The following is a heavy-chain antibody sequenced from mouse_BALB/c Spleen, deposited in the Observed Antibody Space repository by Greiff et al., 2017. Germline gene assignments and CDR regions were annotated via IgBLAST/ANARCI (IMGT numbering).Heavy chain of an antibody. CDR1: GYTFTDYN. V-gene: IGHV1-18*01. Sequence: VQLQQSGPELVKPVASVKILCKASGYTFTDYNIDWVKQSHGKSLEWSGDINPNNGGTSYNQKFKGKAILTVDKSSSTAYMELRSLTSEDSAVYYCARGDGYYRYFDYWGQGTTLTVSS. J-gene: IGHJ2*01. CDR2: INPNNGGT. D-gene: IGHD2-3*01. CDR3: ARGDGYYRYFDY.